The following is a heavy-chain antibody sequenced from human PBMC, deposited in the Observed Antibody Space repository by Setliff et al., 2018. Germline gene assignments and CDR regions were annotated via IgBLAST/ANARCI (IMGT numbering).Heavy chain of an antibody. D-gene: IGHD6-6*01. Sequence: VGSLRLSCAASGFTFSSYWMSWVRQAPGKGLEWVANIKQDGSEKYYVDSVKGRFTISRDNAKNSLYLQMNSLGVEDTAVFYCARLGGQLGQTRSNYYYYYYMDVWGKGTTVTVSS. V-gene: IGHV3-7*01. CDR3: ARLGGQLGQTRSNYYYYYYMDV. J-gene: IGHJ6*03. CDR1: GFTFSSYW. CDR2: IKQDGSEK.